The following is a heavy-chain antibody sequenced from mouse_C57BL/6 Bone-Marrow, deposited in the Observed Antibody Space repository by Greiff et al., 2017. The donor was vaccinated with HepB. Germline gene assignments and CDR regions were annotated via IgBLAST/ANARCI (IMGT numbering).Heavy chain of an antibody. CDR1: GYTFTEYT. D-gene: IGHD1-1*01. CDR2: FYPGSGSI. V-gene: IGHV1-62-2*01. J-gene: IGHJ2*01. Sequence: LQESGAELVKPGASVKLSCKASGYTFTEYTIHWVKQRSGQGLEWIGWFYPGSGSIKYNEKFKDKATLTADKSSSTVYMELSRLTSEDSAVYFCARHEDYGSSYVGYYFDYWGQGTTLTVSS. CDR3: ARHEDYGSSYVGYYFDY.